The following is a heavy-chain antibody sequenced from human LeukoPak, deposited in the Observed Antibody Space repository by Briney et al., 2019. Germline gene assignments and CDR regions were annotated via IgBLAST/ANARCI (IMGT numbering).Heavy chain of an antibody. V-gene: IGHV4-34*01. CDR2: ISHSGST. CDR3: ARNGWGSGSYWFY. J-gene: IGHJ4*02. Sequence: SETLSLTCEVSGASLSGYYWSWIRQAPGKGLEWIGEISHSGSTNYNPSLRSRVTISAHTSKNQFSLKLSSGIGADTAVYFCARNGWGSGSYWFYWGQGTLVTVSA. D-gene: IGHD3-10*01. CDR1: GASLSGYY.